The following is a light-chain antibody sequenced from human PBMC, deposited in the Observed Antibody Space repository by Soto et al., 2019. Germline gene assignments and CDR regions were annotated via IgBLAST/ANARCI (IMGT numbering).Light chain of an antibody. CDR1: QSISSW. Sequence: DIQMTQSPSTLSASVGDRVTITCRARQSISSWLAWYQQKPGKAPKLLIYDASSLESGVPSRFSGSGSGTEFTLPISSLQPDDFATYYCQHSWTFGQGTKVEIK. J-gene: IGKJ1*01. CDR2: DAS. CDR3: QHSWT. V-gene: IGKV1-5*01.